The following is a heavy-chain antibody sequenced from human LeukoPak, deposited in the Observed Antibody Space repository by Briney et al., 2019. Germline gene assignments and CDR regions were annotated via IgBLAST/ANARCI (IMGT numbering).Heavy chain of an antibody. J-gene: IGHJ6*03. CDR1: GYTFTSYY. CDR3: ARDNTAVASHYYYYMDV. D-gene: IGHD6-19*01. Sequence: GASVKVSCKASGYTFTSYYMHWVRQAPGQGLEWMGIINPSGGSTSYAQKFQGRVTMTRDTSTSTVYMELSSLRSEDTAVYYCARDNTAVASHYYYYMDVWGKGTTVTVSS. CDR2: INPSGGST. V-gene: IGHV1-46*01.